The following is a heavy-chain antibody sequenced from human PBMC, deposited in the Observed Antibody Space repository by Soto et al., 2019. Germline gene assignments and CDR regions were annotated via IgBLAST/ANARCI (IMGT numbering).Heavy chain of an antibody. D-gene: IGHD2-2*03. V-gene: IGHV4-39*01. J-gene: IGHJ6*02. Sequence: SETLSLPCTFSCVSVSRSSYPWVWIRQAKGKGLEWIGTIYSSENTYYNPSLMSRVTISVDTSKNEFSLKLSSVTAADTAVYYCARLNGYCISTNCHGYYGMDVWGQGTTVT. CDR3: ARLNGYCISTNCHGYYGMDV. CDR2: IYSSENT. CDR1: CVSVSRSSYP.